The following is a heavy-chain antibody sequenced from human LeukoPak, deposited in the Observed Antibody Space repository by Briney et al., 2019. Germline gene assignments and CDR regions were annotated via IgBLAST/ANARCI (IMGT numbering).Heavy chain of an antibody. V-gene: IGHV4-59*01. D-gene: IGHD6-6*01. J-gene: IGHJ5*02. CDR1: GGSISSYY. CDR3: ARDLASVRDRAARANWFDP. CDR2: INHSGST. Sequence: SETLSLTCTVSGGSISSYYWSWIRQPPGKGLEWIGEINHSGSTNYNPSLKSRVTVSVDTSKNQFSLKLSSVTAADTAVYYCARDLASVRDRAARANWFDPWGQGTLVTVSS.